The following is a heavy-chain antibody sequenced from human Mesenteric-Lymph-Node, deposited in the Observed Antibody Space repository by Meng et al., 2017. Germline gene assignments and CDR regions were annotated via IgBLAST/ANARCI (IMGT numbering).Heavy chain of an antibody. V-gene: IGHV1-2*06. CDR2: INPNSGGT. J-gene: IGHJ6*02. D-gene: IGHD4-17*01. Sequence: ASVKVSCKASGYTFTGYYMHWVRQAPGQGLEWMGRINPNSGGTNYAQKFQGRVTMTRDTSISTAYMELSRLRSDDTAVYYCAREVYGDYGYYYGMDVWGQGTTVTVSS. CDR3: AREVYGDYGYYYGMDV. CDR1: GYTFTGYY.